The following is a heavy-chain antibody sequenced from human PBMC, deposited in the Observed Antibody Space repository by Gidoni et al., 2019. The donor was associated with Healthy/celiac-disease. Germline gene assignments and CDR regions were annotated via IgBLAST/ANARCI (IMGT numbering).Heavy chain of an antibody. CDR3: ARGATGYYGMDV. V-gene: IGHV3-21*01. CDR1: GFTFSSYS. Sequence: EVQLVESGGGLVKPGGSLRLSCAASGFTFSSYSMNWVRQAPGKGLGWVSSISSSSSYIYYADSVKGRFTISRDNAKNSLYLQMNSLRAEDTAVYYCARGATGYYGMDVWGQGTTVTVSS. J-gene: IGHJ6*02. CDR2: ISSSSSYI. D-gene: IGHD5-12*01.